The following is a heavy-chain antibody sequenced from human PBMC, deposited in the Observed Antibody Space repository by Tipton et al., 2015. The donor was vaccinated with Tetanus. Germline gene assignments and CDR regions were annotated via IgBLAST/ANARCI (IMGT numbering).Heavy chain of an antibody. Sequence: TLSLTCAVSGGSISSGDYSWSWIRQPPGKGLEWIGYIYYSGDTYINPSLKSRVTMSVDTSKNQFSLNVSSVTAADTAVYYCARHLTYTYTSRYFDYWGLGTLVTVSS. CDR2: IYYSGDT. D-gene: IGHD5-18*01. CDR1: GGSISSGDYS. V-gene: IGHV4-31*11. CDR3: ARHLTYTYTSRYFDY. J-gene: IGHJ4*02.